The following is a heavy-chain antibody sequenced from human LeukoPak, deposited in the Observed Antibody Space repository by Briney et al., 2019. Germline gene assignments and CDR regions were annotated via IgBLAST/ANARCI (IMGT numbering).Heavy chain of an antibody. CDR2: INPNTGAT. Sequence: ASVKVSCKASGYTLTGHYLHRVRQAPGQGLEWMGWINPNTGATTYAQRFQGRVTLIRDTSISTAYMDLSRLRPDDTAVYYCASVGVVADYGLDVWGQGTTVTVSS. CDR3: ASVGVVADYGLDV. CDR1: GYTLTGHY. V-gene: IGHV1-2*02. D-gene: IGHD2-15*01. J-gene: IGHJ6*02.